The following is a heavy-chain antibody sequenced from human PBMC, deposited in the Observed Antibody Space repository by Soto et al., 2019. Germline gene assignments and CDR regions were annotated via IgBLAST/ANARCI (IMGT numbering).Heavy chain of an antibody. J-gene: IGHJ5*02. CDR1: GYSISSSNW. CDR3: ARIGGVVEGENWFDP. CDR2: IYYSGST. Sequence: QVQLQESGPGLVKPSDTLSLTCAVSGYSISSSNWWGWIRQPPGKGLEWIGYIYYSGSTYYNPSLKSRVTMSVDTSKNQFSLKLSSVTAGDTAVYYCARIGGVVEGENWFDPWGQGTLVTVSS. V-gene: IGHV4-28*01. D-gene: IGHD3-16*01.